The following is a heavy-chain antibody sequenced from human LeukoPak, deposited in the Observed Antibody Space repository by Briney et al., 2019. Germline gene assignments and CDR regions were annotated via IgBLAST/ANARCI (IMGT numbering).Heavy chain of an antibody. J-gene: IGHJ6*02. D-gene: IGHD5-18*01. CDR2: IYPGDSDT. V-gene: IGHV5-51*01. CDR3: ARQRGYSYGSGDYYYGMDV. Sequence: GESLKISCEASGYKFTSYWIGWVRQMPGKGLEWMGIIYPGDSDTRYSPSFQGQVTISADKSISTAYLQWSSLKASDTAMYYCARQRGYSYGSGDYYYGMDVWGQGTTVTVSS. CDR1: GYKFTSYW.